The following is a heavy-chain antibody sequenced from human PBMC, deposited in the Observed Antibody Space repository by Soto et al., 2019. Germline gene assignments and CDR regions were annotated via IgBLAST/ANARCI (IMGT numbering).Heavy chain of an antibody. J-gene: IGHJ6*02. CDR2: IYTSGST. Sequence: QVQLQESGPGLVKPSETLSLTCTVSGVSISSYYGSWIRQPAGKGLEWIGRIYTSGSTNYNPSLNSRVTMSVDTSKNQFSLKLSSVTAADTAVYYCARDAYSSSWHYYYGMDVWGQGTTVTVSS. D-gene: IGHD6-13*01. CDR1: GVSISSYY. V-gene: IGHV4-4*07. CDR3: ARDAYSSSWHYYYGMDV.